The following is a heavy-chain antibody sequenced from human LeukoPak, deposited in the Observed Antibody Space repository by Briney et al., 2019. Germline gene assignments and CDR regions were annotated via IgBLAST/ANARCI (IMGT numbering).Heavy chain of an antibody. CDR2: ISGSGGST. CDR3: AKSLMVSTKRYSSSWYSFDY. J-gene: IGHJ4*02. D-gene: IGHD6-13*01. V-gene: IGHV3-23*01. CDR1: GFTFSSYA. Sequence: GGSLGLSCAASGFTFSSYAMSWVRQAPGKGLEWVSAISGSGGSTYYADSVKGRFTISRDNSKNTLYLQMNSLRAEDTAVYYCAKSLMVSTKRYSSSWYSFDYWGQGTLVTVSS.